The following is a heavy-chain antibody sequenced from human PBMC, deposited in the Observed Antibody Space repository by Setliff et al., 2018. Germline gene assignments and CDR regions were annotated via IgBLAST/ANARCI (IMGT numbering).Heavy chain of an antibody. CDR2: LSDDGSNE. D-gene: IGHD3-10*02. Sequence: GGSLRLSCAASGFTVSSFSMHWVRQAPVKGLDWVATLSDDGSNEFYADSVRGRFTISRDNARNSLSLQMNSLRSDDTAVYYCLGAGTCSYWGQGTRVTVSS. CDR1: GFTVSSFS. J-gene: IGHJ4*02. V-gene: IGHV3-30*03. CDR3: LGAGTCSY.